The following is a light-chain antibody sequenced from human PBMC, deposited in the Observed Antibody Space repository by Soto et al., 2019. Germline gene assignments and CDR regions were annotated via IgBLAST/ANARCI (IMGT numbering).Light chain of an antibody. CDR1: SSDVGGYNY. CDR2: EVS. J-gene: IGLJ3*02. CDR3: CSYTISSPHWV. Sequence: QSALTHPASVSVSPGQSITISCTGTSSDVGGYNYVSWYQQHPGKAPKLMIYEVSNRPSGVSNRFSGSKSGNTASLTISGLQAEDEADYYCCSYTISSPHWVFGGGTKLTVL. V-gene: IGLV2-14*01.